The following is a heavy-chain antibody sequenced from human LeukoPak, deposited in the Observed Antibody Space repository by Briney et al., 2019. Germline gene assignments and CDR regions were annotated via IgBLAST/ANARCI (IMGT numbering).Heavy chain of an antibody. J-gene: IGHJ6*03. D-gene: IGHD5-24*01. V-gene: IGHV1-18*01. Sequence: ASVKVSCKASGYTFTSYGISWVRQAPGQGLERMGWISAYNGNTNYAQKLQGRVTMTTDTSTSTAYMELRSLRSDDTAVYYCARVGGRDGYNPSPLYYYYYYYYMDVWGKGTTVTVSS. CDR2: ISAYNGNT. CDR3: ARVGGRDGYNPSPLYYYYYYYYMDV. CDR1: GYTFTSYG.